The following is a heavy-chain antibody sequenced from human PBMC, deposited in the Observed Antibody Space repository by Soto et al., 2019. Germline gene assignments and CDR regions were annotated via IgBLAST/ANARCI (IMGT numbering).Heavy chain of an antibody. D-gene: IGHD6-13*01. CDR1: GGSISSPNFY. V-gene: IGHV4-39*01. J-gene: IGHJ4*02. Sequence: VSGGSISSPNFYWSWIRQHPGKGLEWIGSIYYSGSTYYNPSLKSRVTISVDTSKNQFSLKLSSVTAADTAVYYCARRQSSSWYGLWGQGTLVTVSS. CDR2: IYYSGST. CDR3: ARRQSSSWYGL.